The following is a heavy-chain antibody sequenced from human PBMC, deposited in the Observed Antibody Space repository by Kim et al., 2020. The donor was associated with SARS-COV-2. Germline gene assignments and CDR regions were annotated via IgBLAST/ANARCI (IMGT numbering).Heavy chain of an antibody. J-gene: IGHJ4*02. D-gene: IGHD5-12*01. CDR1: GGSISSSSYY. Sequence: SETLSLTCTVSGGSISSSSYYWGWIRQPPGKGLEWIGSIYYSGSTYYNPSLKSRVTISVDTSKNQFSLKLSSVTAADTAVYYCARWGWLQSTSDNFDYWGQGTLVTVSS. CDR2: IYYSGST. V-gene: IGHV4-39*01. CDR3: ARWGWLQSTSDNFDY.